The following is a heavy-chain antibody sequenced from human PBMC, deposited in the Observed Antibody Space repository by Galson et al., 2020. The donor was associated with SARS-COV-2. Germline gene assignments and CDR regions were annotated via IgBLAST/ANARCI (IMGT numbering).Heavy chain of an antibody. V-gene: IGHV1-18*04. D-gene: IGHD3-22*01. J-gene: IGHJ6*02. Sequence: ASVKVSCKASGYTFTSYGISWVRQAPGQGLEWMGWISAYNGNTNYAQKLQGRVTMTTDTSTSTACMELRSLRSDDTAVYYCARDYGYDSSGYYYSDYYYGMDVWGQGTTVTVSS. CDR2: ISAYNGNT. CDR1: GYTFTSYG. CDR3: ARDYGYDSSGYYYSDYYYGMDV.